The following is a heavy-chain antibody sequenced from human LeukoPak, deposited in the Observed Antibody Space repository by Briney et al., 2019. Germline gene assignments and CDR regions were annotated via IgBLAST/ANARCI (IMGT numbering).Heavy chain of an antibody. J-gene: IGHJ3*02. D-gene: IGHD3-9*01. Sequence: SETLSLTCTVSGYSISSGYYWGWIRQPPGKGLEWIGSIYHSGSTYYNPSLKSRVTISVDTSKNQFSLKLSSVTAADTAVYYCARDQSPRYFDWLLTRGDAFDIWGQGTMVTVSS. V-gene: IGHV4-38-2*02. CDR1: GYSISSGYY. CDR2: IYHSGST. CDR3: ARDQSPRYFDWLLTRGDAFDI.